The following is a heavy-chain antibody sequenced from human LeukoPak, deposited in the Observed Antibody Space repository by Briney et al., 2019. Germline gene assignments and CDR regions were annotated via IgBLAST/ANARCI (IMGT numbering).Heavy chain of an antibody. CDR3: AKTLYSGYDYYFDY. CDR1: GFTFDDYA. J-gene: IGHJ4*02. D-gene: IGHD5-12*01. V-gene: IGHV3-9*01. CDR2: ISWNSGSI. Sequence: GGSLRLSCTASGFTFDDYAMHWVRQAPGKGLEWVSGISWNSGSIGYADSVKGRFTISRDNAKNSLYLQMNSLRAEDTALYYCAKTLYSGYDYYFDYWGQGTLVTVSS.